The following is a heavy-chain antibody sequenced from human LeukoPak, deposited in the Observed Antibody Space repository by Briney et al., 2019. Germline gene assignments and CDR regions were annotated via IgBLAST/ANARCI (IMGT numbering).Heavy chain of an antibody. CDR2: LYTGGST. CDR1: GESISSGPTY. CDR3: ARGAILSTAGYYRDV. J-gene: IGHJ6*03. V-gene: IGHV4-61*02. Sequence: PSETLSLTCNVSGESISSGPTYWSWIRQSAGRGLEWIGRLYTGGSTNYNPSLKNRVTISVDTSKNQFSLKLSSVTAADTAVYYCARGAILSTAGYYRDVWGKGPRSSSL. D-gene: IGHD1-1*01.